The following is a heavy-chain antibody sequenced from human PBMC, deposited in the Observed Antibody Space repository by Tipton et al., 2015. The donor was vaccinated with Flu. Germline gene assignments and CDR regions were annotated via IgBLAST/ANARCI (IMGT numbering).Heavy chain of an antibody. CDR2: IYTSGNT. D-gene: IGHD3-10*01. Sequence: TLSLTCAVSGDSISSGAHYWSWIRQPAGKGLEWIGRIYTSGNTNYNPSLKTRVTISVDTSKNQFSLKLTSVTAADTAVYYCARDDGDYGSETYHYYYGMDVWGQGP. CDR1: GDSISSGAHY. J-gene: IGHJ6*02. V-gene: IGHV4-61*02. CDR3: ARDDGDYGSETYHYYYGMDV.